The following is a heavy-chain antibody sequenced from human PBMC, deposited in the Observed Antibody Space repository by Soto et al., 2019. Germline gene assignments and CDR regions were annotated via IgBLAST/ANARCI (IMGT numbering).Heavy chain of an antibody. J-gene: IGHJ3*01. CDR3: ARVRQWLGPFGYFDV. Sequence: TSETLSLTCTVSGGSVSSVSYYWGWIRQPPGKGLEWIGSVFASKSFYYNPSLKSRVSMSVDMSKRTFALRLTSVTAADTAVYFCARVRQWLGPFGYFDVWGKGTMVTVS. D-gene: IGHD6-19*01. CDR2: VFASKSF. CDR1: GGSVSSVSYY. V-gene: IGHV4-39*06.